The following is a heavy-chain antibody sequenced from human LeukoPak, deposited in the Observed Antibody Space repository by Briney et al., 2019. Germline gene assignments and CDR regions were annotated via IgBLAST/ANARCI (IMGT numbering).Heavy chain of an antibody. Sequence: GGSLRLSCAASGFTFGSDWMNWVRQAPGKGLEWVTNINQDGTMKYYVDSVKGRFTISRDNPKNSLYLQMNSLRAEDTAVYYCAKRDRTVTHAFDIWGQGTMVTVSS. CDR2: INQDGTMK. CDR3: AKRDRTVTHAFDI. V-gene: IGHV3-7*03. D-gene: IGHD4-17*01. J-gene: IGHJ3*02. CDR1: GFTFGSDW.